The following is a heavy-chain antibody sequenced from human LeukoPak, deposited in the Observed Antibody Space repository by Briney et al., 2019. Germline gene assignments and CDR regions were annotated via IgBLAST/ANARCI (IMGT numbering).Heavy chain of an antibody. V-gene: IGHV4-61*02. CDR2: IYTSGST. Sequence: SQTLSLTCTVSGGSISSGSYYRSWIRQPAGKGLEWIGRIYTSGSTNYNPSLKSRVTISVDTSKNQFSLKLSSVTAADTAVYYCARDGSGSYYNSHDAFDIWGQGTMVTVSS. CDR3: ARDGSGSYYNSHDAFDI. D-gene: IGHD3-10*01. CDR1: GGSISSGSYY. J-gene: IGHJ3*02.